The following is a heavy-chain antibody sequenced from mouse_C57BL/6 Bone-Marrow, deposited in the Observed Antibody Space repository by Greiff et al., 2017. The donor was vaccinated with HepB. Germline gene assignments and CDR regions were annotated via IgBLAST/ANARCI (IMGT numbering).Heavy chain of an antibody. J-gene: IGHJ3*01. CDR1: GYTFTSYG. CDR3: ARYHLAWFAY. CDR2: IYPRSGNT. V-gene: IGHV1-81*01. Sequence: VKLMESGAELARPGASVKLSCKASGYTFTSYGISWVKQRTGQGLEWIGEIYPRSGNTYYNEKFKGKATLTADKSSSTAYMEFRSLTSEDSAVYFCARYHLAWFAYWGQGTLVTVSA. D-gene: IGHD2-10*02.